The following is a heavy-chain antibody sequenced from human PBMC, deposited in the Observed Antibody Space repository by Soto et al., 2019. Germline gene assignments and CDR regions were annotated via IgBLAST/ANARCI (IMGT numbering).Heavy chain of an antibody. Sequence: QLQLQESGPGLVTPSETLSLICLVSGGSISSGGYYWGWIRQPPGKGLEWIGTLHSGGTTFYNPSLYSRVTTSVAASKTQFFLNLGSVPAADTAVYFCAGQPPGERQWTFDYWGQGTLVTVSS. CDR1: GGSISSGGYY. D-gene: IGHD6-19*01. CDR2: LHSGGTT. J-gene: IGHJ4*02. CDR3: AGQPPGERQWTFDY. V-gene: IGHV4-39*01.